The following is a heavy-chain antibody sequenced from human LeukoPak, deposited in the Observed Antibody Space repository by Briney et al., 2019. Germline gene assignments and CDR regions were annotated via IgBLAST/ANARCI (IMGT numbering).Heavy chain of an antibody. CDR2: IDQSESAK. D-gene: IGHD6-19*01. Sequence: PGGSLRLSCVASEFTYWMTWVRQAPGRGLEWVASIDQSESAKLYEDSVKGRFTISRDNAKNSVHLQMNSLRVDDTAVYYCMRDSGWFTFRAWGQGTLVTVSS. J-gene: IGHJ5*02. V-gene: IGHV3-7*04. CDR3: MRDSGWFTFRA. CDR1: EFTYW.